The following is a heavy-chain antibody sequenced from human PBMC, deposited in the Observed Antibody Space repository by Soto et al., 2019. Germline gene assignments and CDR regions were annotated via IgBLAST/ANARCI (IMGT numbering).Heavy chain of an antibody. Sequence: PSETLSLTCTVSGGSISSYYWSWIRQPPGKGLEWIGYIYYSGSTNYNPSLKSRVTISVDTSKNQFSLKLSSVTAADTAVYYCARVLRSSPPWFDPWGQGTLVTVSS. CDR2: IYYSGST. V-gene: IGHV4-59*01. CDR1: GGSISSYY. CDR3: ARVLRSSPPWFDP. J-gene: IGHJ5*02.